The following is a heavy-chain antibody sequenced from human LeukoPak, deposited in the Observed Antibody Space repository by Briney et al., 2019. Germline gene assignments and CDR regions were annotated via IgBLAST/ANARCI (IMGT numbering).Heavy chain of an antibody. CDR2: IIPIFGTA. CDR1: GGTFSSYA. D-gene: IGHD2-2*01. CDR3: ARDQGVPAAPTLLYNWFDP. V-gene: IGHV1-69*13. J-gene: IGHJ5*02. Sequence: SVKVSCKASGGTFSSYAISWVRQAPGQGLEWMGGIIPIFGTANYAQKFQGRVTITADESTSTAYMELSSLRSEVTAVYYCARDQGVPAAPTLLYNWFDPWGQGTLVTVSS.